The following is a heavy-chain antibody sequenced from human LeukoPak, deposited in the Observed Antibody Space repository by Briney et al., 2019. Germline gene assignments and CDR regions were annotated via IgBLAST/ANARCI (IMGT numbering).Heavy chain of an antibody. Sequence: GASVKVSCKASGGTFSSYAISWVRQAPRQGLEWMGGIIPIFGTANYAQKFQGRVTITADESTSTAYMELSSLRSEDTAVYYCARSRWIQLHFYYYYYGMDVWGQGTTVTVSS. CDR1: GGTFSSYA. D-gene: IGHD5-18*01. CDR3: ARSRWIQLHFYYYYYGMDV. V-gene: IGHV1-69*13. CDR2: IIPIFGTA. J-gene: IGHJ6*02.